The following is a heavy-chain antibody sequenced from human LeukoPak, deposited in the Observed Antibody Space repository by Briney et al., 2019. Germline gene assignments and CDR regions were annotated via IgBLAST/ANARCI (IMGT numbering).Heavy chain of an antibody. V-gene: IGHV3-66*02. Sequence: GGSLRLSCAASGFSVNYHYMRWVRQAPGKGLEWVSILYSSGSTFYADSVKGRFSISRDNSKNMLYLQMSSLRTEDTAVYYSARGSGQAPYYSDSDGYDYWGRGTLVTVSS. D-gene: IGHD3-22*01. CDR1: GFSVNYHY. CDR3: ARGSGQAPYYSDSDGYDY. CDR2: LYSSGST. J-gene: IGHJ4*02.